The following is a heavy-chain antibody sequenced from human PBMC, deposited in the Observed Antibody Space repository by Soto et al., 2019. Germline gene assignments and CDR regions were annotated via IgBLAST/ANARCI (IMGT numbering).Heavy chain of an antibody. CDR2: FDPEDGET. CDR1: GYTLTELS. Sequence: ASVKVSCKVSGYTLTELSMHWVRQAPGKGLEWMGGFDPEDGETIYAQKFQGRVTMTEDTSTDTAYMELSSLRSEDTAVYYCATENSSGYSRTNWFDPWGQGTLVTVSS. D-gene: IGHD3-22*01. CDR3: ATENSSGYSRTNWFDP. V-gene: IGHV1-24*01. J-gene: IGHJ5*02.